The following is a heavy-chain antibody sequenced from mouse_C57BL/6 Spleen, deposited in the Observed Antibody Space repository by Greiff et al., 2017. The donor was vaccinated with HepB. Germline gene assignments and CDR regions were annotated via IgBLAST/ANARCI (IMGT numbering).Heavy chain of an antibody. CDR2: IDPANGNT. J-gene: IGHJ3*01. CDR1: GFNIKNTY. CDR3: ARAYYGSSYAWFAY. V-gene: IGHV14-3*01. Sequence: EVKVVESVAELVRPGASVKLSCTASGFNIKNTYMHWVKQRPEQGLEWIGRIDPANGNTKYAPKFQGKATITADTSSNTAYLQLSSLTSEDTAIYYCARAYYGSSYAWFAYWGQGTLVTVSA. D-gene: IGHD1-1*01.